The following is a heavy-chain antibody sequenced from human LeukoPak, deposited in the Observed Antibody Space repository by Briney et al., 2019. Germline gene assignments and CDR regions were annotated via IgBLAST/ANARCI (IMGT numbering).Heavy chain of an antibody. V-gene: IGHV3-48*03. CDR1: GFTFSIYE. Sequence: GGSLRLSCVASGFTFSIYEMNWVRQAPGKGLEWVSYISSSGRTIYYVDSVKGRFTISRDNAKNSLYLQMNSLRAEDTAVYYCAELGITMIGGVWGKGTTVTISS. CDR2: ISSSGRTI. D-gene: IGHD3-10*02. CDR3: AELGITMIGGV. J-gene: IGHJ6*04.